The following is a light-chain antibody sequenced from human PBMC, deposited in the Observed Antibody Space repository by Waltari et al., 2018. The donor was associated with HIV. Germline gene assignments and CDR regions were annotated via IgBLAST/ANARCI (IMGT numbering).Light chain of an antibody. J-gene: IGLJ1*01. CDR1: SSDVGRNKY. V-gene: IGLV2-23*02. CDR2: DVN. Sequence: QSALTQPATVSGSPGQSISISCTGTSSDVGRNKYVSWFQQHPGDAPQLMIFDVNKRPSGLSNRFSGSKSGNTASLTISGLQADDEADYYCCSYATGATSYYVFGTGTRVTVL. CDR3: CSYATGATSYYV.